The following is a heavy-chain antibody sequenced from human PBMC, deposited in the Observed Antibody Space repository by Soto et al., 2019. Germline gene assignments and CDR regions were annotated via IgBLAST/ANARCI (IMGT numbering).Heavy chain of an antibody. D-gene: IGHD3-10*01. J-gene: IGHJ4*02. V-gene: IGHV4-34*01. CDR2: INHSGST. CDR1: VGSFIGYY. Sequence: SETLSLTCAVYVGSFIGYYWSWIRQPPGKGLEWIGEINHSGSTNYNPSLKSRVTISVDTSKNQFSLKLSSVTAADTAVYYCARVLVRGVIIYYFDYWGQGTLVTVSS. CDR3: ARVLVRGVIIYYFDY.